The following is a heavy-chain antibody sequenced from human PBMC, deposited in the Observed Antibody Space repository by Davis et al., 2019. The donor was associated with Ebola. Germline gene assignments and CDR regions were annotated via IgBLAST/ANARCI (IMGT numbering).Heavy chain of an antibody. CDR1: GFTFSSYA. V-gene: IGHV3-23*01. D-gene: IGHD2-15*01. Sequence: GESLKISCAASGFTFSSYAMSWVRQAPGKGLEWVSAISGSGGSTYYADSVKGRFTISRDNSKNTLYLQMNSLRAEGTAVYYCAKADCSGGSCYSVDYWGQGTLVTVSS. CDR3: AKADCSGGSCYSVDY. J-gene: IGHJ4*02. CDR2: ISGSGGST.